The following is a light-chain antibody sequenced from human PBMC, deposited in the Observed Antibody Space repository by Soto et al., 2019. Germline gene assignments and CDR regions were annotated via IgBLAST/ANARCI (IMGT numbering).Light chain of an antibody. Sequence: EIVLTQSPGTLSLSPGERGTLSCRASQTISSSYLAWYQQRSGQAPRLLIYGASNRAAGISDRFSGSGSGTDFTLTISRLEPEDFALYFCQQYDSSPWTFGQGTKVEV. CDR1: QTISSSY. V-gene: IGKV3-20*01. CDR3: QQYDSSPWT. J-gene: IGKJ1*01. CDR2: GAS.